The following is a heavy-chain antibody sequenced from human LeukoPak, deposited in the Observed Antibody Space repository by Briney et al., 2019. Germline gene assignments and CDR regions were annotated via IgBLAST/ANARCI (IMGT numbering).Heavy chain of an antibody. CDR1: GFTFGDYA. CDR3: TRALTGGDNWNDQTPFDY. V-gene: IGHV3-49*03. D-gene: IGHD1-20*01. Sequence: GGSLRLSCTASGFTFGDYAMSWFRQAPGKGLEWVGFIRSKAYGGTTEYAASVKGRFTISRDDSKSIAYLQMNSLKTEDTAVYYCTRALTGGDNWNDQTPFDYWGQGTLVTVSS. J-gene: IGHJ4*02. CDR2: IRSKAYGGTT.